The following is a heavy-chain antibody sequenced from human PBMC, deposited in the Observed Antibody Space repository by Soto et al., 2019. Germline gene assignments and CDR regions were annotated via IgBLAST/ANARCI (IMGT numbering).Heavy chain of an antibody. V-gene: IGHV1-18*04. J-gene: IGHJ6*02. CDR2: SSAYNGNT. Sequence: AAVKVSCKASGYTVTSYVIIWVRQAPGQGLDWMGWSSAYNGNTNYAQKLQGRGTMTTDTSTSTAYMELRSLTSDDTAVYYCARDTLWGENYDFWSGEKIYYYYCGMDVWGQGTTVTVSS. D-gene: IGHD3-3*01. CDR1: GYTVTSYV. CDR3: ARDTLWGENYDFWSGEKIYYYYCGMDV.